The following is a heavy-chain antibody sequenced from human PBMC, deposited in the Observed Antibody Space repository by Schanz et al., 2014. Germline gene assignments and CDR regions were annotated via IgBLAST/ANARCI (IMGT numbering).Heavy chain of an antibody. CDR3: ARDGEAAAGCDY. CDR1: GYTFTTYY. J-gene: IGHJ4*02. D-gene: IGHD6-13*01. Sequence: QGQLVQSGAEVKKPGASVKVSCKASGYTFTTYYIHWVRQAPGQGLEWMGIINPSGGSTSYAQKFQGRVTMTRDTSTSTVYMELSSLRSEDTAVYYCARDGEAAAGCDYWGQGTLVTVSS. V-gene: IGHV1-46*03. CDR2: INPSGGST.